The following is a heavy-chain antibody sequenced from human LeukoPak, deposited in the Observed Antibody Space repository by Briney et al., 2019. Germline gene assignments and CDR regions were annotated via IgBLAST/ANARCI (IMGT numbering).Heavy chain of an antibody. V-gene: IGHV4-34*01. CDR2: INHSGST. CDR3: ARGGGSTPYYFDY. D-gene: IGHD2-2*01. Sequence: GSLRLSCAASGFTFSSHSMNWIRQPPGKGLEWIGEINHSGSTNYNPSLKSRVTISVDTSKNQFSLKLSSVTAADTAVYYCARGGGSTPYYFDYWGQGTLVTVSS. CDR1: GFTFSSHS. J-gene: IGHJ4*02.